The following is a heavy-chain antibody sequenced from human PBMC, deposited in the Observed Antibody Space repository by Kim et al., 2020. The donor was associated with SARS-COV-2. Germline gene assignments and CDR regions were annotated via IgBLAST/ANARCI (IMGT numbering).Heavy chain of an antibody. CDR1: GFSLSTTGVA. CDR3: AHRNGDSSGYYPSSWFDP. J-gene: IGHJ5*02. D-gene: IGHD3-22*01. CDR2: IYWDNDK. Sequence: SGPTLVNPTQTLTLTCTFSGFSLSTTGVAVGWIRQPPGKALEWLALIYWDNDKRYSPSLKSRLTITKDTSKTQVVLTMTNMDPEDTAAYYCAHRNGDSSGYYPSSWFDPWAHGTLFTVSS. V-gene: IGHV2-5*02.